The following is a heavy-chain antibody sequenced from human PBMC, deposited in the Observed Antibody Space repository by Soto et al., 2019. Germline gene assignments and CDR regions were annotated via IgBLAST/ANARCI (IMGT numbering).Heavy chain of an antibody. CDR1: DFTFSSYG. Sequence: QVQLVESGGGVVQPGRSLRLSCAASDFTFSSYGMHWVRQAPGKGLESVAFISFDGSNKYYADSVKGRFTISRDNSKNTLYLQMNSLRAEDTAVYYCAKDLHCSSSTCYGDNYYYAMDVWGQGTTVTVSS. D-gene: IGHD2-2*01. V-gene: IGHV3-30*18. CDR2: ISFDGSNK. J-gene: IGHJ6*02. CDR3: AKDLHCSSSTCYGDNYYYAMDV.